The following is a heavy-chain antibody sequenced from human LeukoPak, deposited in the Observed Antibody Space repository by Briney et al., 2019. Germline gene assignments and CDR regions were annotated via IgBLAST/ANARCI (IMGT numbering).Heavy chain of an antibody. D-gene: IGHD5-24*01. V-gene: IGHV3-33*01. J-gene: IGHJ4*02. CDR1: GFTFSSYG. CDR2: IWYDVSNK. Sequence: GGSLRLSCAASGFTFSSYGMHWVRQAPGKGLEWVAVIWYDVSNKYYADSVTGRFTISRDNSKNTLYLQMNSLRAEDTAVYYCARDLDPPRVRWLQPIDYWGQGTLVTVSS. CDR3: ARDLDPPRVRWLQPIDY.